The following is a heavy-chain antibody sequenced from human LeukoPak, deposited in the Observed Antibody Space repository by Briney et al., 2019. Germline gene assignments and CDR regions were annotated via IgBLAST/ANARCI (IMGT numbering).Heavy chain of an antibody. CDR3: ARGMVVVPAAMFY. CDR2: ISSSSSYI. V-gene: IGHV3-21*01. CDR1: GFTFSSYS. J-gene: IGHJ4*02. D-gene: IGHD2-2*01. Sequence: GGSLRLSCAASGFTFSSYSMNWVRQAPGKGLEWVSSISSSSSYIYYADSVKGRFTISRDNAKNSLYLQMNSLGAEDTAVYYCARGMVVVPAAMFYWGQGTLVTVSS.